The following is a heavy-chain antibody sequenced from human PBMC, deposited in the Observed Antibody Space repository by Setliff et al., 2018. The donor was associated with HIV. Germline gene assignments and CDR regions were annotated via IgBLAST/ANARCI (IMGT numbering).Heavy chain of an antibody. CDR2: INPTGGST. V-gene: IGHV1-46*01. CDR3: ASAGAWQRNALDI. CDR1: GCSFTNHY. D-gene: IGHD5-12*01. J-gene: IGHJ3*02. Sequence: ASVKVSCKPSGCSFTNHYMHWVRQAPGQGLEWMGVINPTGGSTRNTQKFQGRVAMTRDTSTSTVYMELSSLRSEDTAVYYCASAGAWQRNALDIWGQGTMVTVS.